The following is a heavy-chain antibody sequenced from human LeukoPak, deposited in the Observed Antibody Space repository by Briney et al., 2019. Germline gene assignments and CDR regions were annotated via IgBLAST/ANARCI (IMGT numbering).Heavy chain of an antibody. J-gene: IGHJ4*01. CDR2: IRQDGGET. CDR3: ARDGTAPSLYFDL. V-gene: IGHV3-7*01. D-gene: IGHD1/OR15-1a*01. Sequence: GGSLRLSCAVSGFTFSDYWMNWVRQAPGKGLEWVASIRQDGGETSYVDSVKGRFTISRDNTKNSLYLQMISLRAEDTAVYYCARDGTAPSLYFDLWGQGTLVTVSS. CDR1: GFTFSDYW.